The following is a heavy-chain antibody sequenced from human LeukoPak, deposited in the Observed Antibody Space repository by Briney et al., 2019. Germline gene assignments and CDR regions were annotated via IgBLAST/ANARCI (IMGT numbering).Heavy chain of an antibody. Sequence: SETLSLTCTASDGSLSRAVYYWSWIRHHPGKGLEWIGKIYYSGSTYYNPSLQSRATISVDRSKNQFSLKLTSVTAADTAVYYCARGAEYSSSPFDYWGQGSLVAVSS. J-gene: IGHJ4*02. CDR1: DGSLSRAVYY. CDR2: IYYSGST. V-gene: IGHV4-31*03. CDR3: ARGAEYSSSPFDY. D-gene: IGHD6-6*01.